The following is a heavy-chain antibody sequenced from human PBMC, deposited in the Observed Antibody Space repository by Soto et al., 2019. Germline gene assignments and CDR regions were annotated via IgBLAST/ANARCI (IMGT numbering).Heavy chain of an antibody. Sequence: ETLSLTCAVSGGSISSGGYSWSWVRQAPGKGLEWVSVIYSGGSTYYADSVKGRFTISRDNSKNTLYLQMNSLRAEDTAVYYCARPTGSYSVFYYGMDVWGQGTTVTVSS. CDR3: ARPTGSYSVFYYGMDV. V-gene: IGHV3-66*01. CDR1: GGSISSGGYS. J-gene: IGHJ6*02. D-gene: IGHD1-26*01. CDR2: IYSGGST.